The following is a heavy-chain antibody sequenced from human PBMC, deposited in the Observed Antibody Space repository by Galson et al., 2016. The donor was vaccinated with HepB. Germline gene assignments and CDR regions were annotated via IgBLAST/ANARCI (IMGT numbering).Heavy chain of an antibody. J-gene: IGHJ5*01. V-gene: IGHV3-73*01. D-gene: IGHD3-10*01. CDR3: SRSRGWFDS. Sequence: SLRLSCAASGFHFSGSTLHWVRQAPGKGLEWVGHIRSKTYNYATQYAVSVEGRFSISRDEAKTTAYLEMNNLKTEDTAMYYCSRSRGWFDSWSQGTLVVVSS. CDR2: IRSKTYNYAT. CDR1: GFHFSGST.